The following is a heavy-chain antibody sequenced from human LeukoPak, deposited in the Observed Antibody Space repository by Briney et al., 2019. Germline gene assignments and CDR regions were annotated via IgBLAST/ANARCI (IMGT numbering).Heavy chain of an antibody. D-gene: IGHD3-22*01. CDR1: GGSISSYY. CDR3: ARAGDYYDSSGYILFDY. V-gene: IGHV4-4*09. Sequence: SETLSLTCTVSGGSISSYYWSWIRQPPGKGLEWIGYIYTSGSTNYNPSLKSRVTISVDTSKNQFSLKLSSVTAADTAVYYRARAGDYYDSSGYILFDYWGQGTLVTVSS. CDR2: IYTSGST. J-gene: IGHJ4*02.